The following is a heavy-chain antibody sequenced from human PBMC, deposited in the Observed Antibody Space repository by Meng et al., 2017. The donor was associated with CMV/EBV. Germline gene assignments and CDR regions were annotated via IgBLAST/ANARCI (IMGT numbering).Heavy chain of an antibody. J-gene: IGHJ4*02. CDR1: VGTFSSYV. D-gene: IGHD1-26*01. CDR2: IIPILGIA. Sequence: SVKVSCKASVGTFSSYVISWVRQAPGQGLEWMGGIIPILGIANYAQKFQGRVTITADKSTSTAYMELSSLRSEETAVYYCARGVGWRRLDYWGQGTLVTVSS. CDR3: ARGVGWRRLDY. V-gene: IGHV1-69*10.